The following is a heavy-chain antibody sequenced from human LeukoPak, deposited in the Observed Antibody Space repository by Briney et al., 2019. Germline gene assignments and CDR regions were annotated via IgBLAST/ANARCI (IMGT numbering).Heavy chain of an antibody. J-gene: IGHJ4*02. D-gene: IGHD3-22*01. CDR1: GGSISSNN. CDR2: IFYDGST. Sequence: SETLSLTCSVSGGSISSNNCGWIRQPPGKGLEWIGTIFYDGSTYYNPSLKSRVTVFEDTSNNHFSLKLTSVTAADTAVYYCARLRYYESNGKDYFDYWGQGTLVTVSS. V-gene: IGHV4-39*02. CDR3: ARLRYYESNGKDYFDY.